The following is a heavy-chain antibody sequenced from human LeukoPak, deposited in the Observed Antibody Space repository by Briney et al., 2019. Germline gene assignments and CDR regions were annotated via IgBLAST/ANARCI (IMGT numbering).Heavy chain of an antibody. D-gene: IGHD1-26*01. Sequence: SGTLSLTCAVSGGSISSSSYYWGWIRQPPGKGLEWIGSIYYSGSIYYNPSLKSRVTISVDTSKNQLSLKLRSVTAADTAVYYCARERREQLLPPYTRLVTYFDYWGQGTLVTVSS. CDR2: IYYSGSI. CDR3: ARERREQLLPPYTRLVTYFDY. CDR1: GGSISSSSYY. V-gene: IGHV4-39*07. J-gene: IGHJ4*02.